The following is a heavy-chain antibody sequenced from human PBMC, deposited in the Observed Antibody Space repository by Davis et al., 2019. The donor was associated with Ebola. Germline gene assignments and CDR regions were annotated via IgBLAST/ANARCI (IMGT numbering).Heavy chain of an antibody. Sequence: MPSETLSLTCAISGDSVSSNSAAWNWTRQSPSRGLEWLGRTYYRSKWYNDYAVSVKSRITINPDTSKNQFSLQLNSVTPEDTAVYYCARVGGSSWYSDGMDVWGQGTTVTVSS. J-gene: IGHJ6*02. CDR2: TYYRSKWYN. V-gene: IGHV6-1*01. CDR1: GDSVSSNSAA. CDR3: ARVGGSSWYSDGMDV. D-gene: IGHD6-13*01.